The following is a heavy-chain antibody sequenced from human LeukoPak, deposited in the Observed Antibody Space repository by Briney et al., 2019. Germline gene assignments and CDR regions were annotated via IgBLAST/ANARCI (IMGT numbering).Heavy chain of an antibody. Sequence: GSLRLSCAASGFTFSTYAMSWIRQPAGKGLEWIGRIYTSGSTNYNPSLKSRVTISVDTSKNQFSLKLSSVTAADTAVYYCASSRAAAGPSFDYWGQGTLVTVSS. CDR2: IYTSGST. J-gene: IGHJ4*02. D-gene: IGHD6-13*01. CDR3: ASSRAAAGPSFDY. V-gene: IGHV4-4*07. CDR1: GFTFSTYA.